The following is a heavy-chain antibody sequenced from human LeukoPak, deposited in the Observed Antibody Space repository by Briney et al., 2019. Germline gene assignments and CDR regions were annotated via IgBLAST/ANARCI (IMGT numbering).Heavy chain of an antibody. J-gene: IGHJ6*02. D-gene: IGHD6-13*01. CDR2: INHSGST. CDR3: ASLRPSTIAAHYAMDV. CDR1: GGSFSAYY. V-gene: IGHV4-34*01. Sequence: SETLSLTCAVYGGSFSAYYWSWIRQPPVKVLEWIGEINHSGSTNYNPSLKSRVTISVDTSKNQFSLEVSSVTAADTAVYYCASLRPSTIAAHYAMDVWGQGTTVTVSS.